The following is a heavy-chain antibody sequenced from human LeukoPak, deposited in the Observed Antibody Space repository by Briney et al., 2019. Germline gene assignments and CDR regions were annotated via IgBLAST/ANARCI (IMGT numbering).Heavy chain of an antibody. D-gene: IGHD2-2*01. CDR1: GFTFGSYG. V-gene: IGHV3-30*18. CDR2: ISYDGSNK. Sequence: PGRSLRLSCAASGFTFGSYGMHWVRQAPGKRLEWVAVISYDGSNKYYADSVKGRFTISRDNSKNTLYLQMNSLRAEDTAVYYCAKDLAGIVVVPAAPDYWGQGTLVTVSS. J-gene: IGHJ4*02. CDR3: AKDLAGIVVVPAAPDY.